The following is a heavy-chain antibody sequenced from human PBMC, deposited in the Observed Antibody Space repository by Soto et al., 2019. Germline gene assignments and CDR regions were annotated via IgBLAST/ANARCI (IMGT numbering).Heavy chain of an antibody. CDR2: IHDSGRP. CDR1: GGSVSSGGYY. CDR3: ARVRCRHDSTGYYQAPFDY. J-gene: IGHJ4*02. V-gene: IGHV4-61*08. Sequence: SETLSLTCIVFGGSVSSGGYYWSWIRQPPGKGLEWIGYIHDSGRPHYNPSLKSRVTISVDTPKNQFSLKLNSVIAATTPVYYCARVRCRHDSTGYYQAPFDYWGLGTLVTVSS. D-gene: IGHD3-22*01.